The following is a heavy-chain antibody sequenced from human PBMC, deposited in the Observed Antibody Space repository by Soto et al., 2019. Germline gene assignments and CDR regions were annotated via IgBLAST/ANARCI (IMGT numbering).Heavy chain of an antibody. D-gene: IGHD2-21*01. CDR1: GAALNSGNYY. CDR2: IYVTGAV. CDR3: ARLRIATNNYKWFDP. Sequence: SETLSLTCSVSGAALNSGNYYWSWIRQVPGKGLEWIGHIYVTGAVDYNPSLRDRITISQDTSEGQFSLNLRLVTAADTAVYYCARLRIATNNYKWFDPWGQGTLVTVSS. V-gene: IGHV4-31*03. J-gene: IGHJ5*02.